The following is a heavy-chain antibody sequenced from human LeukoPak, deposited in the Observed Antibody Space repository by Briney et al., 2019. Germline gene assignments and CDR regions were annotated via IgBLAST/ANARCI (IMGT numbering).Heavy chain of an antibody. D-gene: IGHD2-15*01. J-gene: IGHJ6*02. CDR2: IIPILGIA. Sequence: SVKVSCKASGGTFSSYAISWVRQAPGQGLEWMGRIIPILGIANYAQKFQGRVTITADKSTSTAYMELSSLRSEDTAVYYCARKYCSGGSCYDPVGDVWGQGTTVTVS. CDR1: GGTFSSYA. V-gene: IGHV1-69*04. CDR3: ARKYCSGGSCYDPVGDV.